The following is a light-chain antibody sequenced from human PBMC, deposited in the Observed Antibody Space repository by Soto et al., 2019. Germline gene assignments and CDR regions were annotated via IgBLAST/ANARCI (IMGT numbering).Light chain of an antibody. CDR1: QSISSW. J-gene: IGKJ5*01. Sequence: DTQMTQSHSPQSASLGDRVTITCRSSQSISSWLAWYQQKPGKAPKLLIYAASTLQSGVPSRFSGSGSGTDFTLTISCLQSEDFATYYCQQYDSYPLITFGQGARLEIK. CDR3: QQYDSYPLIT. V-gene: IGKV1-5*01. CDR2: AAS.